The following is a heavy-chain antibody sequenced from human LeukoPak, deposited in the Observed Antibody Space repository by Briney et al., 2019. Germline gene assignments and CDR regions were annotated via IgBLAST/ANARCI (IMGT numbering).Heavy chain of an antibody. D-gene: IGHD2-21*01. Sequence: PSETLSLTCTVSGGSISSGSYYWSWIRQPAGKGLEWIGRIYTSGSTNYNPSLKSRVTISVDTSKNQFSLKLSSVTAADTAVYYCARRYFGGGSEDDFDYWGQGTLVTVSS. V-gene: IGHV4-61*02. CDR3: ARRYFGGGSEDDFDY. CDR2: IYTSGST. CDR1: GGSISSGSYY. J-gene: IGHJ4*02.